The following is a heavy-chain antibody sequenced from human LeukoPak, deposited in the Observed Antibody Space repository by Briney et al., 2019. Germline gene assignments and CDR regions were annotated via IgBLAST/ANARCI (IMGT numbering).Heavy chain of an antibody. D-gene: IGHD1-26*01. CDR1: GYTFTGYY. Sequence: GASVTVSCKASGYTFTGYYMHWVRQAPGQGLEWMGWINHNSGGTDYEQKFQGRVTMTRDTSISTAYTELSRLTSDDTAVYYCARDTAVGIPGYWGQGTLVTVSS. CDR2: INHNSGGT. V-gene: IGHV1-2*02. J-gene: IGHJ4*02. CDR3: ARDTAVGIPGY.